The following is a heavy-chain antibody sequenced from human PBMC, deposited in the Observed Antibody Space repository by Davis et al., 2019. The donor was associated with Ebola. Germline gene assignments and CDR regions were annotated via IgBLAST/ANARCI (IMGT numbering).Heavy chain of an antibody. CDR3: ARHQGDGYNLDDLGVFDY. CDR2: IYYSGST. V-gene: IGHV4-59*08. Sequence: MPSETLSLTCTVSGGSISSYYWSWIRQPPGKGLEWIGYIYYSGSTNYNPSLKSRVTISVDTSKNQFSLKLSSVTAADTAVYYCARHQGDGYNLDDLGVFDYWGQGTLVTVS. J-gene: IGHJ4*02. CDR1: GGSISSYY. D-gene: IGHD5-24*01.